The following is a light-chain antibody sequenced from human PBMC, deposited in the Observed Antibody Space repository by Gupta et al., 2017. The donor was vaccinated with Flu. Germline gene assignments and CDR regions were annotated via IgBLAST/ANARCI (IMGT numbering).Light chain of an antibody. J-gene: IGLJ2*01. Sequence: YVLTQPPSVSVAPGQTASLPCGGSNIGSNSEHWYQQKPGQAPMLVLYDDSDRPSGIPERFSGSNSGNTASLTISRVEAGDEGAYYCQVRAGNSDSVVFGGGTQLTVL. V-gene: IGLV3-21*02. CDR1: NIGSNS. CDR2: DDS. CDR3: QVRAGNSDSVV.